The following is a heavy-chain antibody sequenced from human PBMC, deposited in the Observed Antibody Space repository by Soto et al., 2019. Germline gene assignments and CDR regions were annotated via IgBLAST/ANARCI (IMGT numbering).Heavy chain of an antibody. D-gene: IGHD3-16*02. Sequence: GASVKGSCKAFWYTLTRFDIKWGRQAPGQGLEWMGWMNPNSGNTGYAQKFQGRVTMTRNTSISTAYMELSSLRSEDMAVYYCARGLPVNYYYYMDVWGKGTTVTVSS. V-gene: IGHV1-8*01. J-gene: IGHJ6*03. CDR3: ARGLPVNYYYYMDV. CDR1: WYTLTRFD. CDR2: MNPNSGNT.